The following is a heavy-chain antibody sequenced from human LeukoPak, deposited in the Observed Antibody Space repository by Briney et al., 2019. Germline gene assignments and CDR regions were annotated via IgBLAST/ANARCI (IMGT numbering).Heavy chain of an antibody. CDR3: ARAHSSRSLYYFDY. D-gene: IGHD3-22*01. CDR1: GFTFDDYG. CDR2: INWNGGST. V-gene: IGHV3-20*04. Sequence: PGGSLRLSCAASGFTFDDYGMSWVRQAPGKGLEWVSGINWNGGSTGYADSVKGRFTISRDNAKNSLYLQMNSLRAEDTALYYCARAHSSRSLYYFDYWGQGTLVTVSS. J-gene: IGHJ4*02.